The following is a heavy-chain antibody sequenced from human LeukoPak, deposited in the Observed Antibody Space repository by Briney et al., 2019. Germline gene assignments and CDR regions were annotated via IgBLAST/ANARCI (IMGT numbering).Heavy chain of an antibody. V-gene: IGHV3-30*02. D-gene: IGHD3-10*01. Sequence: PGGSLRLSCVASGFTLSSYGIHWVRQAPGKGLEWVAFIRYDAYYADSVKGRFTISRDNSKNTLYLQMNSLRAEDTAVYYCAKGEVFLLFIIDYWGQGTLVTVSS. CDR2: IRYDA. CDR1: GFTLSSYG. CDR3: AKGEVFLLFIIDY. J-gene: IGHJ4*02.